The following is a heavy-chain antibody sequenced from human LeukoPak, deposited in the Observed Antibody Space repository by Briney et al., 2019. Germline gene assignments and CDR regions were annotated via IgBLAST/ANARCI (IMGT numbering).Heavy chain of an antibody. CDR3: ARDGIQVVGLGSYYSH. CDR1: GFTVSSNY. J-gene: IGHJ4*02. V-gene: IGHV3-66*02. CDR2: IYSGGST. D-gene: IGHD3-10*01. Sequence: GGSLRLSCAASGFTVSSNYMSWVRQAPGKGLEWVSVIYSGGSTYYADSVKGRFTISRDNSKNTLYLQMNSLRAEDTAVYYCARDGIQVVGLGSYYSHWGQGTLVTVSS.